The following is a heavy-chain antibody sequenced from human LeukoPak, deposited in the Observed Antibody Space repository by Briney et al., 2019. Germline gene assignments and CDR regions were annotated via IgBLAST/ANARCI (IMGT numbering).Heavy chain of an antibody. V-gene: IGHV3-64*01. J-gene: IGHJ4*02. Sequence: GGSLRLSCAASGFTFSSYAMHWVRQAPGKGLEYVSAISSNGGSTYYANSVKGRFTISRDNSKNTLYLQMGSLRAEDMAVYYCARASGWRSDYWGQGTLVTVSS. CDR3: ARASGWRSDY. CDR1: GFTFSSYA. D-gene: IGHD6-25*01. CDR2: ISSNGGST.